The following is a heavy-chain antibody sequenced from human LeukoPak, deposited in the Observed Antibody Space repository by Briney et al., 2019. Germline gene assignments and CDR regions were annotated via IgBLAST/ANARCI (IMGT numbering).Heavy chain of an antibody. Sequence: SETLSLTCTVSGGSISSYYWSWIRQPPGKGLEWIGYIYYSGSTNYNPSLKSRVTISVDTSKNQFSLKLSSVTAADTAVYYCARGKAYCGGDCYYFDCWGQGTLVTVSS. D-gene: IGHD2-21*02. V-gene: IGHV4-59*01. J-gene: IGHJ4*02. CDR2: IYYSGST. CDR3: ARGKAYCGGDCYYFDC. CDR1: GGSISSYY.